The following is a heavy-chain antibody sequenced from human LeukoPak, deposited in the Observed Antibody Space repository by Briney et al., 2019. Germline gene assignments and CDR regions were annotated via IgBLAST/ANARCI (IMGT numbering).Heavy chain of an antibody. CDR1: GGSISTSNYY. J-gene: IGHJ4*02. V-gene: IGHV4-39*07. Sequence: PSETLSLTCTVSGGSISTSNYYWGWIRQPPGKGLEWIGNIFYSGSTYYSPSLRSRVTISLDTSRNQFSLKLSSVTAADTAVYYCARDSSNSYCGGDCYSGVDYWGQGTLVTVSS. D-gene: IGHD2-21*02. CDR3: ARDSSNSYCGGDCYSGVDY. CDR2: IFYSGST.